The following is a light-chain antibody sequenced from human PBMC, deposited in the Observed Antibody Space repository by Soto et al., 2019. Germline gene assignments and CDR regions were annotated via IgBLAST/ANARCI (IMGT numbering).Light chain of an antibody. J-gene: IGKJ5*01. CDR1: QGIGTV. CDR3: QNYFSYPLN. CDR2: GAS. V-gene: IGKV1-8*01. Sequence: AIRMTQAPSSLSAYIGDTVAITWRASQGIGTVVAWYQQKPGRAPKVLISGASSLEYGVPSRFRGSGSRTDFTLTITSVQSEDFATYYCQNYFSYPLNCGQGTRREIK.